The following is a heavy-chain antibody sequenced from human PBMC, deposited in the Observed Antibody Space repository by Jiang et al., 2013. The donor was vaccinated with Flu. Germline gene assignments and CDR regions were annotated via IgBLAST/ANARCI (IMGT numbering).Heavy chain of an antibody. V-gene: IGHV2-5*02. CDR1: LLSPPRGGVS. D-gene: IGHD3-10*01. CDR3: AHMYTDSTGTAFDI. CDR2: IYWDDEK. J-gene: IGHJ3*02. Sequence: KPTHDPHADLHRLWLLSPPRGGVSVGWFRQPPGRALEWLVHIYWDDEKRYSPPLKNRLTVTKDASKNQVALRMTNMGPTDTATYYCAHMYTDSTGTAFDIWGQGAVVTVSS.